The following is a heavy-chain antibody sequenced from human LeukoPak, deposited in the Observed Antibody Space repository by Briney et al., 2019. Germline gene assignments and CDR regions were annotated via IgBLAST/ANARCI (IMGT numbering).Heavy chain of an antibody. CDR2: ISGSGGST. D-gene: IGHD3-10*02. V-gene: IGHV3-23*01. CDR3: AKDLTRLFEWDY. CDR1: GFTFSSYA. Sequence: GGSLRLSCVASGFTFSSYAMSWVRQAPGKGLEWVSAISGSGGSTYYADSVKGRFTISRDNSKNTLYLQMNSLRAEDTAVYYCAKDLTRLFEWDYWGQGTLVTVSS. J-gene: IGHJ4*02.